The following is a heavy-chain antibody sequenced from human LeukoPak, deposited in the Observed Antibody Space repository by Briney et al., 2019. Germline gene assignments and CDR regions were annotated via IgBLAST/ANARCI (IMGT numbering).Heavy chain of an antibody. J-gene: IGHJ4*02. V-gene: IGHV4-59*01. Sequence: LETLSLTCTVTGGSISSYYWGWIRQPPGKGLEWIGYIYYTGSTNYNPSLEGRVTISLDTSKNQLSLKLTSVTAADAAVYYCARGPRVYNSAWYGLDFWGQGTLVTVSS. CDR1: GGSISSYY. CDR3: ARGPRVYNSAWYGLDF. CDR2: IYYTGST. D-gene: IGHD6-19*01.